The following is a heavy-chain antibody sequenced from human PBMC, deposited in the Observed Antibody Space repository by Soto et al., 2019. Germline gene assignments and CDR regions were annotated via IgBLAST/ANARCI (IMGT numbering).Heavy chain of an antibody. D-gene: IGHD6-19*01. Sequence: EVQLVQSGAEVKKPGESLKISCKGSGYSFTSYWIGWVRQMPGKGLEWMGIIYPGDSDTRYSPSFQGQVTISADKSISTAYLQWSSLKASDTAMYYCARHQWPDPNGNLRYGMDVWGQGTTVTVSS. CDR3: ARHQWPDPNGNLRYGMDV. CDR1: GYSFTSYW. CDR2: IYPGDSDT. V-gene: IGHV5-51*01. J-gene: IGHJ6*02.